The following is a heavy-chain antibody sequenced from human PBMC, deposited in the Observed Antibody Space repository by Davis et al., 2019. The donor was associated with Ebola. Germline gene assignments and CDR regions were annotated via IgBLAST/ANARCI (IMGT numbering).Heavy chain of an antibody. CDR1: GYTFTNYD. V-gene: IGHV1-8*01. CDR2: MNPKSGNT. D-gene: IGHD6-6*01. Sequence: ASVKVSCKASGYTFTNYDINWVRQASGQGLEWMGWMNPKSGNTGYVQKFQDRVTITRNPSISTVYMELSSLRSEDTAMYYCARGVFEYSASSLDGFAMWGPGTMVTVSS. CDR3: ARGVFEYSASSLDGFAM. J-gene: IGHJ3*02.